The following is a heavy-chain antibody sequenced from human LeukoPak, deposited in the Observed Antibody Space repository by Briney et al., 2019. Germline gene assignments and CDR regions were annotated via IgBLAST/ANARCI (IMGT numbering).Heavy chain of an antibody. V-gene: IGHV4-39*01. CDR3: ARGLDYLDV. CDR1: GGSITGISYY. D-gene: IGHD3/OR15-3a*01. J-gene: IGHJ6*03. CDR2: IYQTGSA. Sequence: SETLSLTCTVSGGSITGISYYWNWLRQPPGKELEWIGRIYQTGSADYKPSLKSRVTLSVDTTSNQFSLRLSSVTAADTAVYYCARGLDYLDVWGKGVTVSVSS.